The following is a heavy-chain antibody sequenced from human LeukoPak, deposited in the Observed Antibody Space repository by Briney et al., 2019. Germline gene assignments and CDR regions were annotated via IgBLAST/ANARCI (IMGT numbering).Heavy chain of an antibody. Sequence: GGSLRLSCAASGFTFSSYSMNWVRQAPGKGLEWVSSISSSSYIYYADSVKGRFTISRDNAKNSLYLQMNSLRAEDTAVYYCARGLGSQNWFDPWGQGTLVTVSS. V-gene: IGHV3-21*01. CDR3: ARGLGSQNWFDP. D-gene: IGHD5-12*01. J-gene: IGHJ5*02. CDR1: GFTFSSYS. CDR2: ISSSSYI.